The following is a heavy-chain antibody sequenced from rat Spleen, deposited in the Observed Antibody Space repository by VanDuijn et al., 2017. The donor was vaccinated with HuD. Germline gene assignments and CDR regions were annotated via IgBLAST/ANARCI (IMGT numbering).Heavy chain of an antibody. CDR1: GFTFSNYY. Sequence: EVQLVESGGGLVQPGRSMKLSCAASGFTFSNYYMAWVRQAPTKGLEWVASISTGGGNTYYRDSVTGRFTISRDNAKSTLYLQMDSLRSEDTATYYCARPPTEGLGYFDYWGQGVMVTVSP. CDR3: ARPPTEGLGYFDY. J-gene: IGHJ2*01. CDR2: ISTGGGNT. V-gene: IGHV5-25*01. D-gene: IGHD1-11*01.